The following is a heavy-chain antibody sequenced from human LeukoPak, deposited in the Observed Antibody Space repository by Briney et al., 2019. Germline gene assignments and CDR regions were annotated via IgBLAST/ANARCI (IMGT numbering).Heavy chain of an antibody. CDR3: AREGCSGGSCYFDY. Sequence: ASVKVSCKAYGYTFTGYYVLWVRQAPGQGLEWMGWINPNSGGTNYAKKFQGRVTMTRETSISTAYMELSRLRSDDTAVYYCAREGCSGGSCYFDYWGQGTLVTVSS. D-gene: IGHD2-15*01. CDR1: GYTFTGYY. V-gene: IGHV1-2*02. J-gene: IGHJ4*02. CDR2: INPNSGGT.